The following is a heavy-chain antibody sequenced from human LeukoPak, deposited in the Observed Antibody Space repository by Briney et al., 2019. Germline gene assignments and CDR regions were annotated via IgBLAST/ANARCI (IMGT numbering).Heavy chain of an antibody. D-gene: IGHD4/OR15-4a*01. Sequence: PSETLSLTCTVSRGSISSYYWSWIRQPPGKGLEWIGYIYYSGSTNYNPSLKSRVTISVDTSKNQFSLKLSSVTAADTAVYYCARVGANSYGLDVWGKGTTVTVSS. J-gene: IGHJ6*04. CDR1: RGSISSYY. CDR3: ARVGANSYGLDV. CDR2: IYYSGST. V-gene: IGHV4-59*01.